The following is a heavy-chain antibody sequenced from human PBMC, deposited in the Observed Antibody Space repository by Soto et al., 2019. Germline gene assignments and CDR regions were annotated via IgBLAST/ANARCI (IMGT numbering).Heavy chain of an antibody. J-gene: IGHJ4*02. Sequence: LSETLSLTCAVSGGSISSSNWWSWVRQPPGKGLEWIGEIYHSGSTNYNPSLKSRVTISVDKSKNQFSLKLSSVTAADTAVYYCARDRRVLRYFEYWGQGTLVTVPS. CDR3: ARDRRVLRYFEY. V-gene: IGHV4-4*02. D-gene: IGHD3-9*01. CDR1: GGSISSSNW. CDR2: IYHSGST.